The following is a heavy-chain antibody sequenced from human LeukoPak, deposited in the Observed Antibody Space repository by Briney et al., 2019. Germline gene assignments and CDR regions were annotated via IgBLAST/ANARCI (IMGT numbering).Heavy chain of an antibody. D-gene: IGHD3-22*01. CDR3: TRGEFTYYYDSSGPAGY. CDR1: GGSFSGYY. V-gene: IGHV4-34*01. CDR2: INHSGST. Sequence: SETLSLTCAVYGGSFSGYYWSWIRQPPGKGLEWIGEINHSGSTNYNPSLKSRVTISVDTSKNQFSLKLSSVTAADTAVYYCTRGEFTYYYDSSGPAGYWGQGTLVTVSS. J-gene: IGHJ4*02.